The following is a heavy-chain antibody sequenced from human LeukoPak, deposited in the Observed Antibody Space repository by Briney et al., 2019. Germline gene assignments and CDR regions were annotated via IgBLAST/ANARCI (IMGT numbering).Heavy chain of an antibody. CDR2: IYTSGST. Sequence: SETLSLTCTVSGGSISSYYWSWIRQPAGKGLEWIGRIYTSGSTNYNPSLKSRVTISLDTSKNQFSLNLNSVTAADTAMYYCARDMDFYMDVWGKGSTVTVSS. V-gene: IGHV4-4*07. CDR3: ARDMDFYMDV. J-gene: IGHJ6*03. CDR1: GGSISSYY. D-gene: IGHD3/OR15-3a*01.